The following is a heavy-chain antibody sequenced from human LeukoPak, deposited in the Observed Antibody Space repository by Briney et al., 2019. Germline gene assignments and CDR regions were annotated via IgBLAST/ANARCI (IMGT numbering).Heavy chain of an antibody. Sequence: SETLSLTCAVYGGSFSDHYWTWIRQHPGKGLEWIGYIYYSGSTYYNLSLKSRVTISVDTSKNQFSLKLSSVTAADTAVYYCARGHLRYSSGWYNWFDPWGQGTLVTVSS. J-gene: IGHJ5*02. D-gene: IGHD6-19*01. V-gene: IGHV4-31*11. CDR2: IYYSGST. CDR1: GGSFSDHY. CDR3: ARGHLRYSSGWYNWFDP.